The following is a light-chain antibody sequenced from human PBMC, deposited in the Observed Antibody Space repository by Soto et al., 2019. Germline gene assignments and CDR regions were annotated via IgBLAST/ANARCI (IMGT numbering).Light chain of an antibody. CDR3: QQYGSSPRYT. CDR1: QSVSSSY. CDR2: GAS. J-gene: IGKJ2*01. V-gene: IGKV3-20*01. Sequence: EIVLTQSPGTLSLSPGERATLSCRASQSVSSSYLAWYQQKPGQAPRLLIYGASSRATGIPDRFSGSGSGTHFTLIISRLEPEDFAVYYCQQYGSSPRYTFGQGTKLEIK.